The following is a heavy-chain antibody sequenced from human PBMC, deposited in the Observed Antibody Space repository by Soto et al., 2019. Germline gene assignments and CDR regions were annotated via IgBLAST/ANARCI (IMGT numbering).Heavy chain of an antibody. D-gene: IGHD6-6*01. J-gene: IGHJ4*02. CDR1: GFTFSSYA. V-gene: IGHV3-30-3*01. CDR2: ISYDGSNK. Sequence: QVQLVESGGGVVQPGRSLRLSCAASGFTFSSYAMHWVRQAPGKGLEWVAVISYDGSNKYYADSVKGRFTISRDNSKNTLYLQMNSLRAEDTAVYYCASPLAPYSSSFEFDYWGQGTLVTVSS. CDR3: ASPLAPYSSSFEFDY.